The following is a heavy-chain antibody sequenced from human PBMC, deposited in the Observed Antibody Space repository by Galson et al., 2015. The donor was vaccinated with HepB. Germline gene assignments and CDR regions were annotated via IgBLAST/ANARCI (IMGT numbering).Heavy chain of an antibody. Sequence: SLRLSCAASGFTFSSYSMNWVRQAPGKGLEWVSSISSSSSYIYYADSVKGRFTISRDNAKNSLYLQMNSLRAEDTAVYYCARSSGSYYFDYWGQGTLVTVSS. D-gene: IGHD1-26*01. CDR3: ARSSGSYYFDY. CDR1: GFTFSSYS. J-gene: IGHJ4*02. CDR2: ISSSSSYI. V-gene: IGHV3-21*01.